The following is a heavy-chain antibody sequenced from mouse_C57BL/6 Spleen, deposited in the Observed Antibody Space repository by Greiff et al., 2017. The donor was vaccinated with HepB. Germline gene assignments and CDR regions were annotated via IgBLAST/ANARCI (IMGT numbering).Heavy chain of an antibody. J-gene: IGHJ4*01. CDR3: ARGVLRPYYYAMDY. D-gene: IGHD1-2*01. Sequence: EVKLEESGPELVKPGASVKIPCKASGYTFTDYNMDWVKQSHGKSLEWIGDINPNNGGTIYNQKFKGKATLTVDKSSSTAYMELRSLTSEDTAVYYCARGVLRPYYYAMDYWGQGTSVTVSS. CDR1: GYTFTDYN. CDR2: INPNNGGT. V-gene: IGHV1-18*01.